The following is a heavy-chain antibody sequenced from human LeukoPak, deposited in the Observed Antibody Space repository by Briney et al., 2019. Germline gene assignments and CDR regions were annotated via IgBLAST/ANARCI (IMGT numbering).Heavy chain of an antibody. V-gene: IGHV4-61*05. Sequence: SETLSLTCTVSGASISSNSYYWGWIRRRPGKGLEWIGYIYYSGSTNYNPSLKSRVTISVDTSKNQFSLKLSSVTAADTAVYYCARVGPCGGDCYTPNDAFDIWGQGTMVTVSS. D-gene: IGHD2-21*02. CDR3: ARVGPCGGDCYTPNDAFDI. CDR2: IYYSGST. J-gene: IGHJ3*02. CDR1: GASISSNSYY.